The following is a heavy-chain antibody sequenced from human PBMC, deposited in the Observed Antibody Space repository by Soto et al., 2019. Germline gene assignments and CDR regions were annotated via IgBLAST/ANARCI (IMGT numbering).Heavy chain of an antibody. Sequence: QAQLLQSGAEMKKPGASVKVSCKASGYTFINYFIHWERQAPGQGLEWIGIVHPSRGTADYAQKFKGGVTLTTDMSTRTVYMDLSNLRSEDTAVYYCARPLIGNTVDLWGQGTTVIVSS. D-gene: IGHD1-7*01. J-gene: IGHJ3*01. CDR1: GYTFINYF. CDR3: ARPLIGNTVDL. V-gene: IGHV1-46*01. CDR2: VHPSRGTA.